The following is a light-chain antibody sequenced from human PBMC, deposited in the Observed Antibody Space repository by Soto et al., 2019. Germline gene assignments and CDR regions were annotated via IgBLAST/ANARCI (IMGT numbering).Light chain of an antibody. CDR1: QSISSW. V-gene: IGKV1-5*01. Sequence: DIQMTQSPSTLSASVGDRVTITCRASQSISSWLAWYQQKPGKAPKLLSYDASSLESGVPSRFSGSGSGTEFTLTISSLPPDHFATYYCQQYNSYQPITFGQGTKLEIK. J-gene: IGKJ2*01. CDR2: DAS. CDR3: QQYNSYQPIT.